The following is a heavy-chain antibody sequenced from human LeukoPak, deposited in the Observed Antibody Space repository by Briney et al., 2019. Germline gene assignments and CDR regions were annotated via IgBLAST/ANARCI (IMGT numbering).Heavy chain of an antibody. CDR1: RFTFSTHS. J-gene: IGHJ3*02. D-gene: IGHD1-1*01. CDR2: ISYTGNDI. V-gene: IGHV3-21*05. Sequence: GGSLRLSCAASRFTFSTHSMNWVRQAPGKGLEWVSYISYTGNDIYYGESVKGRFTISRDNAKNSLYLQMHALRAEDTAVYYCAGDGTGVLPGDAFDIWSQGTMVSVSS. CDR3: AGDGTGVLPGDAFDI.